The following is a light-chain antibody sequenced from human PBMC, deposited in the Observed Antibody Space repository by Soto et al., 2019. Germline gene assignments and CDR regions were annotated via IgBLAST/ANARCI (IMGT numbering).Light chain of an antibody. CDR1: QGISSW. V-gene: IGKV1-5*01. Sequence: DIQMTQSPSSVSASVGDRVTIAFRASQGISSWLAWYQQKPGKAPKLLIYDASSLESGVPSRFSGSGSGTEFTLTISSLQPDDFATYYCQQYNSYSRTFGQGTKVDIK. CDR3: QQYNSYSRT. J-gene: IGKJ1*01. CDR2: DAS.